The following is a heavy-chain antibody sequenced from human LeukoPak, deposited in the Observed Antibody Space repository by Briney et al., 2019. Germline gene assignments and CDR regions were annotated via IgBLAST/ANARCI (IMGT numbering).Heavy chain of an antibody. CDR2: ISYDRSNK. CDR3: AKGYFGGGY. V-gene: IGHV3-30*18. J-gene: IGHJ4*02. Sequence: GGSLRLSCAASGFTFSNSGMHWVRQAPGKGLEWVAVISYDRSNKHYADSVKGRFTISRDNSKNTLYLQMNSLRPEDTAVYYCAKGYFGGGYWGQGTLVTVSS. CDR1: GFTFSNSG. D-gene: IGHD3-16*01.